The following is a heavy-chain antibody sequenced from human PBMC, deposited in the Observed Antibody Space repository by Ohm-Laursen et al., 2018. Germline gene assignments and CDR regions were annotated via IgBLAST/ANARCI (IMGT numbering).Heavy chain of an antibody. CDR2: INPNIGVT. J-gene: IGHJ4*02. CDR1: GYTFTSYY. Sequence: VASVKVSCKASGYTFTSYYIHLVRQAPGQGLEWMLLINPNIGVTNYAQKFQGRVTMTRDTSISTAYMELSRLRSDDTAVYYCARDRVKYSSSSLVYWGQGTLVTVSS. CDR3: ARDRVKYSSSSLVY. D-gene: IGHD6-6*01. V-gene: IGHV1-2*02.